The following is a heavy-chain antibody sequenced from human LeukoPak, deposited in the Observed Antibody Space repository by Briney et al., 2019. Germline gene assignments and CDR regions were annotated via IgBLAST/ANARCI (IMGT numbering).Heavy chain of an antibody. D-gene: IGHD3-3*01. Sequence: GGSLRLSCAASGFTFSSYSMNWVRQAPGKGLECVSYNSSSSSTIYYADSVKGRSTISRDNAKNSLYLQMNSLRAEDTAVYYCERGEYYDFWSGYQPPDYWGQGTLVTVSS. V-gene: IGHV3-48*01. J-gene: IGHJ4*02. CDR3: ERGEYYDFWSGYQPPDY. CDR2: NSSSSSTI. CDR1: GFTFSSYS.